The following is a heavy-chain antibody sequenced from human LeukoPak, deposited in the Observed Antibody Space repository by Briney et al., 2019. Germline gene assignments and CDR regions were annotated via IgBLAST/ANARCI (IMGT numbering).Heavy chain of an antibody. D-gene: IGHD6-19*01. J-gene: IGHJ4*02. Sequence: PSQTLSLTCTVSGGSISSGSYYWSWIRQPAGKGLEWIGRIYTSGSTNYNPSLKSRVTISVDTSKNQFSLKLSSVTAADTAVYYCARGTGWPQFDYWGQGTLVTVSS. CDR1: GGSISSGSYY. V-gene: IGHV4-61*02. CDR2: IYTSGST. CDR3: ARGTGWPQFDY.